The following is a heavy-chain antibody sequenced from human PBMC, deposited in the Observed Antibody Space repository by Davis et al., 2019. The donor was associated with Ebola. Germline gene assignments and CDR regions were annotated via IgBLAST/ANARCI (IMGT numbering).Heavy chain of an antibody. CDR1: GYTFTDYS. Sequence: AASVKVSCKASGYTFTDYSIHWVRQAPGQGLEWVGPIHPRNGNTKYSQRVQGRVTFSRDTVASTGYMDLSSLRSEETAVYYCARLGQQLLLGDWDYWGQGTLVTVSS. CDR2: IHPRNGNT. J-gene: IGHJ4*02. CDR3: ARLGQQLLLGDWDY. D-gene: IGHD2-2*01. V-gene: IGHV1-3*01.